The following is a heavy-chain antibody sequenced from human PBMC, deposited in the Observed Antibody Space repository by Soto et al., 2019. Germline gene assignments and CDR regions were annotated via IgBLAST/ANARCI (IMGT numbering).Heavy chain of an antibody. V-gene: IGHV1-69*13. J-gene: IGHJ4*02. Sequence: ASVKVSCKASGGTFSSYAISCVRQAPGQGLEWMGGIIPIFGTANYAQKFQGRVTITADESTSTAYMELSSLRSEDTAVYYCASFLQELELQESYFDYWGQGTLVTVSS. D-gene: IGHD1-7*01. CDR1: GGTFSSYA. CDR2: IIPIFGTA. CDR3: ASFLQELELQESYFDY.